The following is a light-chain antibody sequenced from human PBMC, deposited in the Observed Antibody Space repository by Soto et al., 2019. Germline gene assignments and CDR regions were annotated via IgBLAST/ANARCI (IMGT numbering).Light chain of an antibody. Sequence: DIQMTQSPSSLSASMRGRVAITCQASQDIRENINWYQQKPGKAPKLLIYDASNLQTGVPSRFSGSGSGTDFTFTISSLQPEDIATYYCQQFHGHPLTVGGGTKVEIK. CDR2: DAS. J-gene: IGKJ4*01. CDR3: QQFHGHPLT. CDR1: QDIREN. V-gene: IGKV1-33*01.